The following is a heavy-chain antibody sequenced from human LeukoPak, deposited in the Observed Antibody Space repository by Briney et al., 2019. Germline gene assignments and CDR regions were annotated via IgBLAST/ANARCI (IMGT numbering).Heavy chain of an antibody. J-gene: IGHJ4*02. CDR1: GFTFSSYA. D-gene: IGHD2-2*01. Sequence: GGSLRLSCASSGFTFSSYAMSWVRQAPGKGLEWVSAISGSGGSTYYADSVKGRFTISRDNSKNTLYLQMNSLRAEDTAVYYCAKGDIVVVPALPAFDYWGQGTLVTVSS. V-gene: IGHV3-23*01. CDR2: ISGSGGST. CDR3: AKGDIVVVPALPAFDY.